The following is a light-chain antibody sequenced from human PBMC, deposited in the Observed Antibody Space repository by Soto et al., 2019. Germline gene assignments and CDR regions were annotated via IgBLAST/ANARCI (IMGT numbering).Light chain of an antibody. J-gene: IGKJ4*01. CDR3: QQRVNWPPT. CDR2: EAS. V-gene: IGKV3-11*01. Sequence: EIVLTQSPATMSLSPGERATLSCRASQCISSYLAWYQQKPGQAPRLLIYEASNRATGIPARFSGGVTGPDFNLPINSLEPEDFAVYYCQQRVNWPPTFGGGTQVEIK. CDR1: QCISSY.